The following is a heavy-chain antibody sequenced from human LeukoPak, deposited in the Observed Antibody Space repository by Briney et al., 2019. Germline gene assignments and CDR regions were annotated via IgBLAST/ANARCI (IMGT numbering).Heavy chain of an antibody. J-gene: IGHJ4*02. Sequence: SETLSLTCTVSGGSISSYYWSWIRQPPGKGLEWIGHIYYSGSTNYNPSLKSRVTISVDASKNQFSLKLSSVTAADTAVYYCAYGVAGPYYFDYWGQGTLVTVSS. D-gene: IGHD6-19*01. CDR3: AYGVAGPYYFDY. CDR1: GGSISSYY. V-gene: IGHV4-59*01. CDR2: IYYSGST.